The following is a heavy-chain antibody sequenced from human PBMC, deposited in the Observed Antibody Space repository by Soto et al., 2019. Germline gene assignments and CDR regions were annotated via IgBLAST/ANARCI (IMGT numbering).Heavy chain of an antibody. CDR3: VRGGGGGLLDV. Sequence: GGSLRLSCAASGFTFGDSYMRWIRQAPGKGLEWLSYISPGSRYPAYADSVKGRFTISRDNAKRSLYLQMMSLTAEDTAIYYCVRGGGGGLLDVWGQGTMVTVSS. J-gene: IGHJ6*02. CDR2: ISPGSRYP. D-gene: IGHD2-15*01. V-gene: IGHV3-11*06. CDR1: GFTFGDSY.